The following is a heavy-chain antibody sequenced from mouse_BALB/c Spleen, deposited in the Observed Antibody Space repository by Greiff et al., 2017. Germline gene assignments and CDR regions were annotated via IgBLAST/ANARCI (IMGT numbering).Heavy chain of an antibody. CDR3: AREADNYVKFAY. V-gene: IGHV5-6-5*01. J-gene: IGHJ3*01. Sequence: EVQLVESGGGLVKPGGSLKLSCAASGFTFSSYAMSWVRQTPEKRLEWVASISSGGSTYYPDSVKGRFTISRDNARNILYLQMSSLRSEDTAMYYCAREADNYVKFAYWGQGTLVTVSA. D-gene: IGHD1-3*01. CDR2: ISSGGST. CDR1: GFTFSSYA.